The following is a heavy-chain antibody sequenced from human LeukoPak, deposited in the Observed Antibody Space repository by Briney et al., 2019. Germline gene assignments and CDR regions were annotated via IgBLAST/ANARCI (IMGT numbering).Heavy chain of an antibody. Sequence: GGSLRLSCAASGFTFSSYGMHWVRQAPGKGLEWVAVIWYDGSNKYYADSVKGRFTISRDNSKNTLYLQMNSLRAEDTAVYYCARGARYCSGGSCYNYWGQGTLVTVSS. D-gene: IGHD2-15*01. CDR1: GFTFSSYG. J-gene: IGHJ4*02. V-gene: IGHV3-33*01. CDR2: IWYDGSNK. CDR3: ARGARYCSGGSCYNY.